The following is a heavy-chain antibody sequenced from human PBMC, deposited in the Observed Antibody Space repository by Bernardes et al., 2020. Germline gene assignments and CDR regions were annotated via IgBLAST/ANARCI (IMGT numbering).Heavy chain of an antibody. V-gene: IGHV4-61*01. J-gene: IGHJ4*02. CDR3: AREDVGYCSGGRCYSFDY. CDR2: IYYSGRT. Sequence: SETLSLTCTVSGGSVSSGSYYWSWIRQPPGKGLEWIGYIYYSGRTNYNPSLKSRVTISVDTSKNQFSLKLRSVTAADTAVYYCAREDVGYCSGGRCYSFDYWGQGTLVTGSS. CDR1: GGSVSSGSYY. D-gene: IGHD2-15*01.